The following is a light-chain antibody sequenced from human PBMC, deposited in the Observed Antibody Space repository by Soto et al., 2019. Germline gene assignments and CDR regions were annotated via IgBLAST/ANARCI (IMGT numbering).Light chain of an antibody. Sequence: NVLTGSPGPVSLAPGESAILSCRASQSVKSSYLAWYQHKPGQAPRLLIYGTSSRATGIPDRFSGSGSGTDFTLSISRLEPEDFAVDYCQQYGSSITFDQGTRLEIK. CDR2: GTS. CDR1: QSVKSSY. CDR3: QQYGSSIT. J-gene: IGKJ5*01. V-gene: IGKV3-20*01.